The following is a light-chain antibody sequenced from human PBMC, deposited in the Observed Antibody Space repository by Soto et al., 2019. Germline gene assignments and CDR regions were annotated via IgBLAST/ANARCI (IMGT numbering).Light chain of an antibody. Sequence: EIVLTQSPGTLSLSPGERATLSCRASQSVSSNYLAWYQQKPGQAARLLIYGASSRAAGIPDRFSGSGSGKDFTLTISRLEPEDFAVYYCQQYSRSPFTFGQGTKLEIK. CDR1: QSVSSNY. J-gene: IGKJ2*01. CDR3: QQYSRSPFT. CDR2: GAS. V-gene: IGKV3-20*01.